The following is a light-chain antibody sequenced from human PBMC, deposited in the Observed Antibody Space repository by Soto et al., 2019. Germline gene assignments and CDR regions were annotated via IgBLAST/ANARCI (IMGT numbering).Light chain of an antibody. J-gene: IGLJ3*02. V-gene: IGLV2-14*03. Sequence: QSALTQPASVSGSPGQSITFSCTGTSSDVGGYNYVSWYQQHPGKVPKLLIYDVSDRPSGVSDRFSGSKSGNTASLTISGLQAEDEADYYCSSYTISSTVVFGGGTKLTVL. CDR2: DVS. CDR3: SSYTISSTVV. CDR1: SSDVGGYNY.